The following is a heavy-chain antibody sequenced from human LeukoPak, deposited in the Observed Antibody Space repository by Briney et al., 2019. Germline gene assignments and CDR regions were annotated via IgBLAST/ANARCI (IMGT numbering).Heavy chain of an antibody. V-gene: IGHV4-59*01. CDR2: IYYSGST. CDR1: GGSISSYY. J-gene: IGHJ4*02. CDR3: AREAVSGSYYYFDY. Sequence: KPSETLSLTCTVSGGSISSYYWSWIRQPPGKGLEWIGYIYYSGSTNYNPSLKSRVTISADTSKNQFSLKLSSVTAADTAVYYCAREAVSGSYYYFDYWGQGTLVTVAS. D-gene: IGHD1-26*01.